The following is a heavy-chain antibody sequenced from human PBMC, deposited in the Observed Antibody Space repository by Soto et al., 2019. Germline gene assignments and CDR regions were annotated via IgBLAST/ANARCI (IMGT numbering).Heavy chain of an antibody. D-gene: IGHD1-20*01. J-gene: IGHJ4*02. CDR3: TRETVAGITGLDD. CDR1: GFNVGAFA. V-gene: IGHV3-23*01. Sequence: GGSLRLSCAASGFNVGAFAVNWVRQAPGKGLEWVSGISVSDAFIYYADSVRGRFSISRDASENILYLQMNSLRVDDTALYYCTRETVAGITGLDDWGPGTLVTVAS. CDR2: ISVSDAFI.